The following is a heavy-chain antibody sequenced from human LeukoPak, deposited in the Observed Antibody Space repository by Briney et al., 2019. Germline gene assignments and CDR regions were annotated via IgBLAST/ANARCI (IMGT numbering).Heavy chain of an antibody. D-gene: IGHD5-12*01. CDR3: ATAGLDQTDC. CDR2: ITGGSAYI. Sequence: GGSLRLSCAVSGLTFSDYWMHWVRQAPGKGLEWVSSITGGSAYINYADSVRGRFTISRDNAKNSLFLQMNSLRADDTAVYYCATAGLDQTDCWGQGTLVTVSS. CDR1: GLTFSDYW. V-gene: IGHV3-21*01. J-gene: IGHJ4*02.